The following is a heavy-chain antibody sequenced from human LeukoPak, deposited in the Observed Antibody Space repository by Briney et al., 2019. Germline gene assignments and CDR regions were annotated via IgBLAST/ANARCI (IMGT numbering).Heavy chain of an antibody. V-gene: IGHV4-34*01. D-gene: IGHD1-26*01. CDR1: GGSFSGYY. CDR3: ARGRIVGATTHAFDI. Sequence: SETLSLTCAVYGGSFSGYYWSWIRQPPGKGLEWIGEINHSGSTNYNPSLKSRVTISVDTSKNQFSLKLSSVTAADTAVYYCARGRIVGATTHAFDIWGQGTMVTVSS. J-gene: IGHJ3*02. CDR2: INHSGST.